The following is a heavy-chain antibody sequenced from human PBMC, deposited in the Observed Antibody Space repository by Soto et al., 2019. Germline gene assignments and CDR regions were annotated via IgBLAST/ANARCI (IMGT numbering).Heavy chain of an antibody. J-gene: IGHJ4*02. CDR1: GGSVRTGSYH. CDR2: IPNNGSP. CDR3: ARIGWGGDS. D-gene: IGHD7-27*01. V-gene: IGHV4-61*01. Sequence: SETLSLTCSVSGGSVRTGSYHWSWIRQPPGKGLEWIGFIPNNGSPDYNPPLKSRVVVSIDRSKNQFSLKVNSVTAADTAVYFCARIGWGGDSWGQGTLVTVSS.